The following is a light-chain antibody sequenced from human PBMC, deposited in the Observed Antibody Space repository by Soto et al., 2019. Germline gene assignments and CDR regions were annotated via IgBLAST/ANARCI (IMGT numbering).Light chain of an antibody. CDR1: SSNIGNNY. J-gene: IGLJ3*02. CDR3: GTLDSSLSADWV. V-gene: IGLV1-51*02. Sequence: QSVLTQPPSVSAAPGQKVTISCSGGSSNIGNNYVSWYQQIPGTAPKLLIYENNKRPSGIPDRFSGSKSGTSATLDITGLQTGDEADYYCGTLDSSLSADWVFGGGTKLTVL. CDR2: ENN.